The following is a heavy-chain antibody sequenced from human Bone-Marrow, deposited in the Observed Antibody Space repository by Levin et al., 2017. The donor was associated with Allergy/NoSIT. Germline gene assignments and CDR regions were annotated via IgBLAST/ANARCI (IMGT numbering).Heavy chain of an antibody. CDR3: AKDQQWEASYCISTSCYESYYFDY. Sequence: PSETLSLTCAASGFTFSSYAMSWVRQAPGKGLEWVSAISGSGGSTYYADSVKGRFTISRDNSKNTLYLQMNSLRAEDTAVYYCAKDQQWEASYCISTSCYESYYFDYWGQGTLVTVSS. D-gene: IGHD2-2*01. J-gene: IGHJ4*02. V-gene: IGHV3-23*01. CDR2: ISGSGGST. CDR1: GFTFSSYA.